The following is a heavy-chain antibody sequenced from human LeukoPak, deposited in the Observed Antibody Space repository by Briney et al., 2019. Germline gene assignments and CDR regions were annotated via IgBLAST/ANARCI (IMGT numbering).Heavy chain of an antibody. J-gene: IGHJ6*03. Sequence: SVKVSCKASGGTFSSYAISWVRQAPGQGLEWMGRILPIFGTANYAQKFQGRVTITTDESTSTAYMELSSLRSEDTAVYYCASLVQQWLADAGGYYYYMDVWGKGTTVTVSS. CDR3: ASLVQQWLADAGGYYYYMDV. CDR2: ILPIFGTA. V-gene: IGHV1-69*05. D-gene: IGHD6-19*01. CDR1: GGTFSSYA.